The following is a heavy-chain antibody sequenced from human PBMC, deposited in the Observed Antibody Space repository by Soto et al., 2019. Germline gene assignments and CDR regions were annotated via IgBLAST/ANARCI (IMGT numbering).Heavy chain of an antibody. Sequence: QVQLVESGGGVVQPGRSLRLSCAASGFTFSTYSMHWVRQAPGKGLEWMAVISYEGSAKYYADSVKGRFTISRDTSKNTLYLQMSSLRAEDTAVDYCARGVACFGEQGAFDSWGQGTMVTVSS. D-gene: IGHD3-10*01. CDR2: ISYEGSAK. J-gene: IGHJ3*02. CDR3: ARGVACFGEQGAFDS. V-gene: IGHV3-30-3*01. CDR1: GFTFSTYS.